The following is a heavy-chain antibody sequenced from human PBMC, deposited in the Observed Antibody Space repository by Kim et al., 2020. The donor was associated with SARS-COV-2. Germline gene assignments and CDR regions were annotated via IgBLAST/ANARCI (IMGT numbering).Heavy chain of an antibody. J-gene: IGHJ4*02. CDR3: AKARWFGELSGVDY. V-gene: IGHV3-23*01. CDR2: ISGSGGST. Sequence: GGSLRLSCAASGFTFSSYAMSWVRQAPGKGLEWVSAISGSGGSTYYADSVKGRFTISRDNSKNTLYLQMNSLRAEDTAVYYCAKARWFGELSGVDYWGQGTLVTVSS. CDR1: GFTFSSYA. D-gene: IGHD3-10*01.